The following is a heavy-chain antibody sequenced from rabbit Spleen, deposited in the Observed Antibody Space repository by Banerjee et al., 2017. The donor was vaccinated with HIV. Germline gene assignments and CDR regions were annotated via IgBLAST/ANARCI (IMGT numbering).Heavy chain of an antibody. CDR1: GFDFSTYG. CDR3: ARETSSGWGVVSFYFNL. J-gene: IGHJ4*01. D-gene: IGHD4-1*01. Sequence: QEQLVESGGGLVQPGGSLTLSCKASGFDFSTYGVSWVRQAPGKGLEWIACINTATGKAVYASWAKGRFTISKTSSTTVTLQMTSLTAADTATYFCARETSSGWGVVSFYFNLWGPGTLVTVS. CDR2: INTATGKA. V-gene: IGHV1S45*01.